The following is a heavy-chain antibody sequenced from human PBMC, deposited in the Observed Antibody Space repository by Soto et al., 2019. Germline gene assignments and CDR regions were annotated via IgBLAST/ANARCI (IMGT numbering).Heavy chain of an antibody. CDR2: IIPILGIA. V-gene: IGHV1-69*04. D-gene: IGHD2-15*01. J-gene: IGHJ5*02. CDR1: GGTFSLYT. CDR3: ARDLGYCSGGSCFARGSWFDP. Sequence: SVKVSCKASGGTFSLYTISWVLQAPGQGLEWMGRIIPILGIANYAQKFQGRVTITADKSTSTAYMELSSLRSEDTAVYYCARDLGYCSGGSCFARGSWFDPWGQGTLVTVSS.